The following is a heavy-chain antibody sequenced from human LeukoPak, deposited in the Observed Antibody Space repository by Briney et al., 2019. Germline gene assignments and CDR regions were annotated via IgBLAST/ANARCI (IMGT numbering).Heavy chain of an antibody. V-gene: IGHV3-15*01. Sequence: PGGSLRLSCAASGFTFSSYAMSWVRQAPGKGLEWVGRIKSKTDGGTTDYAAPVKGRFTISRDDSKNTLYLQMNSLKTEDTAVYYCTTAPFGVVVNPPIFDYWGQGTLVTVSS. CDR3: TTAPFGVVVNPPIFDY. D-gene: IGHD3-22*01. J-gene: IGHJ4*02. CDR1: GFTFSSYA. CDR2: IKSKTDGGTT.